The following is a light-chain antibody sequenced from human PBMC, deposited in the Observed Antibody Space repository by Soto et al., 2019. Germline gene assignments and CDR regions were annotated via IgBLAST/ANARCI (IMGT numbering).Light chain of an antibody. CDR2: GAS. J-gene: IGKJ1*01. CDR3: QQYVSPPWT. CDR1: QSLSKTY. Sequence: EILLPQSPGTLSLSPGERATLSCRASQSLSKTYLAWYQKKPGQAPRLLIDGASSRATGTPDRFSGSGSGTDFTLTISRLEPEDFAVYYCQQYVSPPWTFGQGTKVDIK. V-gene: IGKV3-20*01.